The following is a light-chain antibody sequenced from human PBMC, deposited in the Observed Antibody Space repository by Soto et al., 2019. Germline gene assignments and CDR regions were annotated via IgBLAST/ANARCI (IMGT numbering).Light chain of an antibody. CDR2: EGS. J-gene: IGLJ2*01. V-gene: IGLV2-23*01. CDR1: SSDVGNYPL. CDR3: SAYAGTRVI. Sequence: QSALPQPASVSGSPGQSIPTSCSGTSSDVGNYPLVSWYQQHPGKVPKLVIYEGSKRPSGVSGRFSGSKSGYTASLTISGLQADDEADYYCSAYAGTRVIFGGGTKLTVL.